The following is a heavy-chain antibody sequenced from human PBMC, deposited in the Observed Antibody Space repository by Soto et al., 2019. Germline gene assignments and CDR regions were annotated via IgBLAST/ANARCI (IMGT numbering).Heavy chain of an antibody. CDR3: AKDGQWLVKKAWGWYYFDY. CDR1: GFTFSSYG. Sequence: PGGSLRLSCAASGFTFSSYGMHWVRQAPGKGLEWVAVISYDGSNKYYADSVKGRFTISRDNSKNTLYLQMNSLRAEDTAVYYCAKDGQWLVKKAWGWYYFDYWGQGTRVTVSS. V-gene: IGHV3-30*18. D-gene: IGHD6-19*01. CDR2: ISYDGSNK. J-gene: IGHJ4*02.